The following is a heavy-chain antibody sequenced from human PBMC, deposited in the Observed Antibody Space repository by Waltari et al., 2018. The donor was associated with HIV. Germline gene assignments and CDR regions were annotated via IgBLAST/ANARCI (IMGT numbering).Heavy chain of an antibody. CDR1: GGDFIRHS. CDR2: TVPMVGTS. J-gene: IGHJ4*02. D-gene: IGHD3-10*01. V-gene: IGHV1-69*08. CDR3: ASARETMGVDFEY. Sequence: QVQLVQSGAEVKKPGSSVKVSCKASGGDFIRHSFNWGRQAPGQGLEWMGRTVPMVGTSSHAQRFQDRISFSADKSTSTAYMEFSSLRSEDTAVYFCASARETMGVDFEYWGQGTLVTGSS.